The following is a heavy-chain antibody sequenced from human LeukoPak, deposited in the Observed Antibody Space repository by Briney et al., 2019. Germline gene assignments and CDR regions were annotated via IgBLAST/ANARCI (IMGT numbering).Heavy chain of an antibody. Sequence: PETLSLTCTVSGGSISSYYWSWIRQPAGKGLEWIGRIYTSGSTNYNPSLKSRVTMSVDTSKNQFSLKLSSVTAADTAVYYCARVRFLEWLRPEYYFDYWGQGTLVTVSS. V-gene: IGHV4-4*07. D-gene: IGHD3-3*01. CDR2: IYTSGST. J-gene: IGHJ4*02. CDR3: ARVRFLEWLRPEYYFDY. CDR1: GGSISSYY.